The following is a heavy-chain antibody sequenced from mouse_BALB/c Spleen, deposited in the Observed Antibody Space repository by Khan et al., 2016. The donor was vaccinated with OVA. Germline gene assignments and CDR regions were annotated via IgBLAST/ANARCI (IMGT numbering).Heavy chain of an antibody. CDR1: GYSFTSYY. D-gene: IGHD2-2*01. V-gene: IGHV1S135*01. CDR2: IDPFNGDT. Sequence: EVQLQQSGPELMKPGTSVKISCKASGYSFTSYYIHWVKQSHGKSLEWIGYIDPFNGDTTYNQKFKGKATLTVDKSSSTAYMHLISLTSEDSAVFIGASHGYDAWYAYWGQGTVITGSA. J-gene: IGHJ3*01. CDR3: ASHGYDAWYAY.